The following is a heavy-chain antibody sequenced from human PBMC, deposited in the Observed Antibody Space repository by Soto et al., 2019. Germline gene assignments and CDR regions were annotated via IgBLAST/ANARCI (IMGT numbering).Heavy chain of an antibody. CDR3: ARQSRAARQNWFDP. D-gene: IGHD6-6*01. J-gene: IGHJ5*02. Sequence: SETLSLTCTVSGGSISSYYWSWIRQPPGKGLEWIGYIYYSGSTNYNPSLKSRVTISVDTSKNQFSLKLSSVTAADTAVYYCARQSRAARQNWFDPWGQGTLVTVSS. CDR2: IYYSGST. CDR1: GGSISSYY. V-gene: IGHV4-59*08.